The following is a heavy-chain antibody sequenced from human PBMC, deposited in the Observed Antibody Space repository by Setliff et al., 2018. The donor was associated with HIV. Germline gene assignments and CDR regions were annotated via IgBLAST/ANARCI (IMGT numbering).Heavy chain of an antibody. V-gene: IGHV1-2*06. D-gene: IGHD3-9*01. CDR2: INPDSGDT. CDR3: ARGHYDILTGYFFDL. J-gene: IGHJ2*01. Sequence: ASVKVSCKASGYTFTGHYLYWMRQAPGPGLEWMGRINPDSGDTNYAQTSQGRVTLTRDTSITTAFMELSRLSSDDTALYYCARGHYDILTGYFFDLWGRGTLVTVSS. CDR1: GYTFTGHY.